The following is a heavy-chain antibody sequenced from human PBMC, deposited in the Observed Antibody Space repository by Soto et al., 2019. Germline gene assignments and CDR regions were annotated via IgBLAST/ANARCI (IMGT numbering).Heavy chain of an antibody. Sequence: ESGPTLVNPTQTLTLTCTFSAFSLSTNGVGVGWIRQPPGKPLEWLAVIYWNEDKRYSRSLKSRLSITKDTSKNQVVLTMTTMDPVDTATYYCVHTVMVHTITGGHYFAYWGPGIQVTVSS. J-gene: IGHJ4*02. CDR2: IYWNEDK. V-gene: IGHV2-5*01. CDR1: AFSLSTNGVG. CDR3: VHTVMVHTITGGHYFAY. D-gene: IGHD2-8*01.